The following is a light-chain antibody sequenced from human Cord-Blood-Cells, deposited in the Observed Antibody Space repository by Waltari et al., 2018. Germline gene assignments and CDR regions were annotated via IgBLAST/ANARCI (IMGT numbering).Light chain of an antibody. CDR2: DVS. CDR1: SSAVGGYNY. V-gene: IGLV2-14*01. J-gene: IGLJ2*01. Sequence: QSALPQPASVSGSPGQSLTISRTGTSSAVGGYNYVSWYQQHPGKAPKRMIYDVSNRPSGVSNRFSGSKSGNTASLTISGLQAEDEADYYCSSYTSSSTLVFGGGTKLTVL. CDR3: SSYTSSSTLV.